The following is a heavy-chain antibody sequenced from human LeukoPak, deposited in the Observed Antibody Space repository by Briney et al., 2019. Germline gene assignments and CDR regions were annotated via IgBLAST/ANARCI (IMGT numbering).Heavy chain of an antibody. CDR1: GFIFSNYG. Sequence: PGGSLRLSCAASGFIFSNYGMHWVRQAPGKGLEWVAVIWYDGSKKNYVDSVKGRFTVSRDNSKNTLYLEVNSLRVEDTAVYYCARDRVTVVTPDAFDIWGQGTTVTVSS. V-gene: IGHV3-33*01. J-gene: IGHJ3*02. CDR2: IWYDGSKK. CDR3: ARDRVTVVTPDAFDI. D-gene: IGHD4-23*01.